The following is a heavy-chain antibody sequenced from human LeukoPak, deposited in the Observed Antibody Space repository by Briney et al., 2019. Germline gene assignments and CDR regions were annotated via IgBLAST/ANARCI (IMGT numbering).Heavy chain of an antibody. D-gene: IGHD2-2*01. Sequence: GGSLRLSCTASGFTFSSYWKSWVRQAPGKGLEWVANIKQDGSEKYYVDSVKGRFTISRDNAKNSLYLQMNSLRAEDTAVYYCARSYDWFDPWGQGTLVTVSS. CDR3: ARSYDWFDP. CDR1: GFTFSSYW. J-gene: IGHJ5*02. CDR2: IKQDGSEK. V-gene: IGHV3-7*01.